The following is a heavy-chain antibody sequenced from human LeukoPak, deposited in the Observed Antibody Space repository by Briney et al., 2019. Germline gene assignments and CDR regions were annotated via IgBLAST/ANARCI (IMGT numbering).Heavy chain of an antibody. CDR3: ARIRRGSSWLGASLFDY. CDR2: INHSGST. CDR1: GGSFSGYY. Sequence: SETLSLTCAVYGGSFSGYYWSWIRQPPGKGLEWIGEINHSGSTNYNPSLKSRVTTSVDTSKNQFSLKLSSVTAADTAVYYCARIRRGSSWLGASLFDYWGQGTLVTVSS. V-gene: IGHV4-34*01. D-gene: IGHD6-13*01. J-gene: IGHJ4*02.